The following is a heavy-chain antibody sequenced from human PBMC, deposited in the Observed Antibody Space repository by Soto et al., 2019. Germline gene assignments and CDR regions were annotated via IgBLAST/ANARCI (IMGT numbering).Heavy chain of an antibody. D-gene: IGHD2-2*01. CDR2: ISYSGST. Sequence: SETLSLTCTVSGGSMSSHYWTWLRQSPGKGLEWIGYISYSGSTYYNPSLRNRVSISADTSKNQFSLRMNSMIAADTAVYYCARADPAASVGYWGQGTLVTVSS. J-gene: IGHJ4*02. CDR1: GGSMSSHY. V-gene: IGHV4-59*11. CDR3: ARADPAASVGY.